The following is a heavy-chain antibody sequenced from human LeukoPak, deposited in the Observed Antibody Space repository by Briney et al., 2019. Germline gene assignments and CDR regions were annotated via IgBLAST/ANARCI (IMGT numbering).Heavy chain of an antibody. D-gene: IGHD4-17*01. Sequence: TSHTLSLTCTVSGGSISSGSYYWSWIRQPAGKGLEWIGRIYTSASTNYNPSIKSRVTISVDTSKNQFSLKLSSVTAADTAVYYCARGNYGDYSNWFDPWGQGTLVTVSS. V-gene: IGHV4-61*02. CDR1: GGSISSGSYY. J-gene: IGHJ5*02. CDR2: IYTSAST. CDR3: ARGNYGDYSNWFDP.